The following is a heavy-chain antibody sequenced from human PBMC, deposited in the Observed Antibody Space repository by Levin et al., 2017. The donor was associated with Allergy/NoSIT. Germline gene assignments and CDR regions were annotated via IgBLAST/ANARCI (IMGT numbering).Heavy chain of an antibody. CDR2: IIPIFGTA. CDR3: ARDLAVPAAIYPWFDP. Sequence: ASVKVSCKASGGTFSSYAISWVRQAPGQGLEWMGGIIPIFGTANYAQKFQGRVTITADESTSTAYMELSSLRSEDTAVYYCARDLAVPAAIYPWFDPWGQGTLVTVSS. CDR1: GGTFSSYA. J-gene: IGHJ5*02. D-gene: IGHD2-2*01. V-gene: IGHV1-69*13.